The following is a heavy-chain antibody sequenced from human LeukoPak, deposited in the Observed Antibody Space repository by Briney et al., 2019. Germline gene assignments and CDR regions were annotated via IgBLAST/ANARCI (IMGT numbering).Heavy chain of an antibody. CDR1: GYTFTGYY. CDR2: INPNSGGT. CDR3: ARDFLTGYYTYNWFDP. V-gene: IGHV1-2*02. Sequence: EASVKVSCKASGYTFTGYYMHWVRQAPGQGLEWMGWINPNSGGTNYAQKFQGRVTMTRDTSISTAYMELSRLRSDDTAVYYCARDFLTGYYTYNWFDPWGQGTLVTVSS. D-gene: IGHD3-9*01. J-gene: IGHJ5*02.